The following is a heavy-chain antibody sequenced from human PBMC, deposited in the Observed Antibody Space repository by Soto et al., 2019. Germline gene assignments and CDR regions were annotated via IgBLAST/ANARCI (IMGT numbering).Heavy chain of an antibody. J-gene: IGHJ4*02. V-gene: IGHV1-18*04. D-gene: IGHD1-1*01. CDR2: ISGYNGNT. CDR3: ARERDVYDRSLDC. CDR1: GYTFTTYH. Sequence: QVQLVKSGAEVRKPWASVKVSCKPSGYTFTTYHVTWVRQAPGQGFEWMGRISGYNGNTNYAQSLQGRVTMTTATSTRKAYMEIRSMRSDVTAVYYCARERDVYDRSLDCWRQGTLVTPSS.